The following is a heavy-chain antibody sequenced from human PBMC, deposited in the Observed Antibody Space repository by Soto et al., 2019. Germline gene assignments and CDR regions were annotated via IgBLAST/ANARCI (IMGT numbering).Heavy chain of an antibody. Sequence: ASVKVSCKASGYTFTSYAMHWVRQAPGQRLEWMGWINAGNGNTKYSQKFQGRVTITRDTSASTAYMELSSLRSDDTAVYYCARDQFDSYGPKGGLDYWGQGTLVTVSS. CDR2: INAGNGNT. D-gene: IGHD5-18*01. J-gene: IGHJ4*02. CDR3: ARDQFDSYGPKGGLDY. CDR1: GYTFTSYA. V-gene: IGHV1-3*01.